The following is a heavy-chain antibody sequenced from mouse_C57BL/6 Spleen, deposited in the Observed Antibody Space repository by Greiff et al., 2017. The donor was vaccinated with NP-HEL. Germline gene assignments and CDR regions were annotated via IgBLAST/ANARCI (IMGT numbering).Heavy chain of an antibody. Sequence: QVHVKQSGAELVRPGASVKLSCKASGYTFTDYYINWVKQRPGQGLEWIARIYPGSGNTYYNEKFKGKATLTAEKSSSTAYMQLRSLTSEDSAVYFCARSPPYPGDAMDYWGQGTSVTVAS. CDR2: IYPGSGNT. V-gene: IGHV1-76*01. D-gene: IGHD2-10*01. CDR3: ARSPPYPGDAMDY. J-gene: IGHJ4*01. CDR1: GYTFTDYY.